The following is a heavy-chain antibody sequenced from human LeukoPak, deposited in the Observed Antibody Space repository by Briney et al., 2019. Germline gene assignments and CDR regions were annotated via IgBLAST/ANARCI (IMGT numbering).Heavy chain of an antibody. Sequence: SQTLSLTCDISGDSVSSNSAAWNWIRQSPLRGLEWLGRTYYRSTWYNDYAVSVKSRITINPDTSKNQSSLKLSSVTAADTAVYYCARGPRAHIVVVVAATRPFDYWGQGTLVTVSS. D-gene: IGHD2-15*01. CDR3: ARGPRAHIVVVVAATRPFDY. J-gene: IGHJ4*02. V-gene: IGHV6-1*01. CDR1: GDSVSSNSAA. CDR2: TYYRSTWYN.